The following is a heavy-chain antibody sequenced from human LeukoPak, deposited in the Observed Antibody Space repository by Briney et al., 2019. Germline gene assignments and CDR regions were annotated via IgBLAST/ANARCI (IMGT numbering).Heavy chain of an antibody. CDR1: GGSFSGYY. V-gene: IGHV4-34*01. D-gene: IGHD1/OR15-1a*01. CDR2: INHSGST. Sequence: SETLSLTCAVYGGSFSGYYWSWIRQPPGKGLEWIGEINHSGSTNYNPSLKSRVTISVDTSKNQFPLKLSSVTAADTAVYYCARGKQRYYYYYYGMDVWGQGTTVTVSS. CDR3: ARGKQRYYYYYYGMDV. J-gene: IGHJ6*02.